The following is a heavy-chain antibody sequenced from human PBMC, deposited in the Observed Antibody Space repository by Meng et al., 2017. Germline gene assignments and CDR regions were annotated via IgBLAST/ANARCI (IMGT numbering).Heavy chain of an antibody. Sequence: GESLKISCAASGFTFSSYEMNWVRQAPGKGLEWVSYISSSGSTIYYADSVKGRFTISRDNAKNSLYLQMNSLRAEDTAVYYCARGLSSSWYEGAFDIWGQGTMATFSS. J-gene: IGHJ3*02. CDR1: GFTFSSYE. V-gene: IGHV3-48*03. D-gene: IGHD6-13*01. CDR2: ISSSGSTI. CDR3: ARGLSSSWYEGAFDI.